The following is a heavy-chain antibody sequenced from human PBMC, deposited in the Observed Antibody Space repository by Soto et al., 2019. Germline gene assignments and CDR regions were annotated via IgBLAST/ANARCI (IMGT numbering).Heavy chain of an antibody. J-gene: IGHJ6*02. D-gene: IGHD6-6*01. V-gene: IGHV3-23*01. CDR1: GFTFSSYA. CDR2: ISGSGGST. CDR3: ATAARPNYYYGMDV. Sequence: EVQLLESGGGLVQPGGSLRLSCAASGFTFSSYAMSWVRQAPGKGLEWVSAISGSGGSTYYADSVKGRFTISRDNSKNALYLQMNSLRAEDTAVYYCATAARPNYYYGMDVWGQGTTVTVSS.